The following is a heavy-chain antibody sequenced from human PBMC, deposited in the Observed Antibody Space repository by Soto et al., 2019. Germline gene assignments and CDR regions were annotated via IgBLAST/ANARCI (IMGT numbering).Heavy chain of an antibody. V-gene: IGHV3-48*02. CDR1: GFTFSIYS. J-gene: IGHJ4*02. CDR3: ARSVEGHFDY. Sequence: EVQLVESGGGLVQHGGSLRLSCAASGFTFSIYSMNWIRQAPGKGLEWVSYMTSDMKTIHYADSVKGRFTISRDNARNSVYLQMTSLRDEDTAVYYCARSVEGHFDYWGQGTLVTVSS. D-gene: IGHD6-19*01. CDR2: MTSDMKTI.